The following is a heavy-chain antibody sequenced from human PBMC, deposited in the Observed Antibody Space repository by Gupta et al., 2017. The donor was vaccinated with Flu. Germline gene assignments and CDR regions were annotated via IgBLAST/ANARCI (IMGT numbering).Heavy chain of an antibody. CDR3: ARICSSTSCYDYYGMDV. V-gene: IGHV1-69*01. CDR1: GGTFSSYA. J-gene: IGHJ6*02. CDR2: IIPIFGTA. D-gene: IGHD2-2*01. Sequence: QVQLVQSGAEVKKPGSSVKVSCKASGGTFSSYAISWVRQAPGQGLEWMGGIIPIFGTANYAQKFQGRVTITADESTSTAYMELSSLRSEDTAVYYCARICSSTSCYDYYGMDVWGQGTTVTVSS.